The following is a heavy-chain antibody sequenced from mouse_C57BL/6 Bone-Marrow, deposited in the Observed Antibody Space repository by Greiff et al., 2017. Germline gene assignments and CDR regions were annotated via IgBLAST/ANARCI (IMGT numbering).Heavy chain of an antibody. Sequence: QVQLQQPGAELVKPGASVKVSCKASGYTFTSYWMHWVKQRPGQGLEWIGRIHPSDSDTNYNQKFKGKATLTVDTSSSTAYMQLSSLTSEDSAVYYCAIRCTTVVAEGFDYWGQGTTLTVSS. CDR2: IHPSDSDT. J-gene: IGHJ2*01. CDR3: AIRCTTVVAEGFDY. CDR1: GYTFTSYW. V-gene: IGHV1-74*01. D-gene: IGHD1-1*01.